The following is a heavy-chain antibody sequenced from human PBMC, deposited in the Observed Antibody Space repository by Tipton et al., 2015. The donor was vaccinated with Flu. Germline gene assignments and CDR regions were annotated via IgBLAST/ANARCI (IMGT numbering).Heavy chain of an antibody. Sequence: AVSGFPFSEFWMHWVRQAPGKGLEWVAHINQDGSEESYVESVKGRFTISRDNARNSLYLQMKSLRPEDTAVYYCARDPGHYCGSECIGFAAFDIWGQGTKVTVSS. V-gene: IGHV3-7*01. CDR2: INQDGSEE. J-gene: IGHJ3*02. D-gene: IGHD2-21*01. CDR1: GFPFSEFW. CDR3: ARDPGHYCGSECIGFAAFDI.